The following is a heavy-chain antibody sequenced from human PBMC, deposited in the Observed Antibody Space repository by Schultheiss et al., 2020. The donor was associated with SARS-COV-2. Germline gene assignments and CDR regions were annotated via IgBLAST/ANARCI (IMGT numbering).Heavy chain of an antibody. V-gene: IGHV3-30*03. CDR3: ARDLTTVTTADLGY. J-gene: IGHJ4*02. D-gene: IGHD4-11*01. Sequence: GGSLRLSCAASGFTFSSYGMHWVRQAPGKGLEWVAVISYDGSNKYYADSVKGRFTISRDNSKNTLYLQMNSLRAEDTAVYYCARDLTTVTTADLGYWGQGTLVTVSS. CDR1: GFTFSSYG. CDR2: ISYDGSNK.